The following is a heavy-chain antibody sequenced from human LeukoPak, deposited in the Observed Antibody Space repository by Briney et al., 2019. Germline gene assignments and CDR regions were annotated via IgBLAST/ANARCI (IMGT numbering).Heavy chain of an antibody. J-gene: IGHJ6*02. CDR2: INYGGSST. D-gene: IGHD2/OR15-2a*01. CDR1: GFSFSSYW. Sequence: GGSLRLSCAASGFSFSSYWMHWVRQAPGKGLVWVSRINYGGSSTSYADSVKGRFTISRDNSKNTLYLQMNSLRAEDTAVYYCARNFYPYSYYGMDVWGHGTTVTVSS. V-gene: IGHV3-74*01. CDR3: ARNFYPYSYYGMDV.